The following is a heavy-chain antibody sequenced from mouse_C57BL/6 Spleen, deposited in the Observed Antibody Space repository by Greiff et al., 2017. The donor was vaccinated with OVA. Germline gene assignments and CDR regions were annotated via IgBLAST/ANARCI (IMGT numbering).Heavy chain of an antibody. Sequence: VQLQQPGAELVMPGASVKLSCKASGYTFTSYWMHWVKQRPGQGLEWIGEIDPSDSYTNYNQKFKGKSTLTVDKSSSTAYMQLSSLTSEDSAVYYCARSYYYGSSYGAWFAYWGQGTLVTVSA. CDR2: IDPSDSYT. J-gene: IGHJ3*01. V-gene: IGHV1-69*01. CDR1: GYTFTSYW. D-gene: IGHD1-1*01. CDR3: ARSYYYGSSYGAWFAY.